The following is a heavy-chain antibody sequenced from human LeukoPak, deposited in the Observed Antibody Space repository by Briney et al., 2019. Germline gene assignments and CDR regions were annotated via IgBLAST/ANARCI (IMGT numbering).Heavy chain of an antibody. D-gene: IGHD6-25*01. CDR1: GFTFSSYA. V-gene: IGHV3-30*04. J-gene: IGHJ4*02. CDR2: ISYDGSNK. CDR3: ARINSVGSSRGYHFDY. Sequence: GRSLRLSCAASGFTFSSYAMHWVRQAPGKGLEWVAVISYDGSNKYYADSVKGRFTISRDNSKNTLYLQMNSLRAEDTAVYYCARINSVGSSRGYHFDYWGQGTLVTVSS.